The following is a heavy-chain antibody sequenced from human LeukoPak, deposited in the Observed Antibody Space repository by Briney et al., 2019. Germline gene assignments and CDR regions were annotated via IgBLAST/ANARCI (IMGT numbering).Heavy chain of an antibody. J-gene: IGHJ3*02. CDR2: ISGSGGST. CDR3: AVTGYSSKSPNI. D-gene: IGHD6-13*01. Sequence: QSGGSLRLSCAASGFTFSSYAMRWVRQAPGKGLEWVSDISGSGGSTHYADSVKGRFTISRDNSKTTLYLQMNSLRAEDTAVYYCAVTGYSSKSPNIWGQGTMVTVS. V-gene: IGHV3-23*01. CDR1: GFTFSSYA.